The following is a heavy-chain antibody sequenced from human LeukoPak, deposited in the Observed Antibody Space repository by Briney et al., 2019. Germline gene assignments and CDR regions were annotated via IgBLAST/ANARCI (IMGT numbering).Heavy chain of an antibody. CDR1: GFTFGDYA. D-gene: IGHD1-26*01. CDR3: TRVLPHIVGATVPHPPHYYFDY. J-gene: IGHJ4*02. Sequence: GGSLRLSCTASGFTFGDYAMSWFRQAPGKGLEWVGFIRSKAYGGTTEYAASVKGRFTISRDDSKSIAYLQMNSLKTEDTAVYYCTRVLPHIVGATVPHPPHYYFDYWGQGTLVTVSS. CDR2: IRSKAYGGTT. V-gene: IGHV3-49*03.